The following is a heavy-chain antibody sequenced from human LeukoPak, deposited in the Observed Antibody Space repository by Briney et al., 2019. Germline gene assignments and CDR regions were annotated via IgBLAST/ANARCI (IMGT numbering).Heavy chain of an antibody. CDR3: ARGTVVLSAYDI. Sequence: ASVKVSCKASGYTFTSYYMHWVRQAPGQGLEWMGIINPSGGSTSYAQKFQGRVTMTRDMSTSTVYMELSSLRFDDTAVYFCARGTVVLSAYDIWGQGTEVTVS. D-gene: IGHD2-15*01. CDR2: INPSGGST. J-gene: IGHJ3*02. CDR1: GYTFTSYY. V-gene: IGHV1-46*01.